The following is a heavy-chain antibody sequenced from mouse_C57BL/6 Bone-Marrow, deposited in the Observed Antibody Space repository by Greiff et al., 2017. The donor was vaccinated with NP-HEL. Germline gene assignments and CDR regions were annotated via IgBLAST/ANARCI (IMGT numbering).Heavy chain of an antibody. CDR3: ASLLLWFAY. CDR2: ISDGGSYT. V-gene: IGHV5-4*01. Sequence: VQLKESGGGLVKPGGSLKLSCAASGFTFSSYAMSWVRQTPEKRLEWVATISDGGSYTYYPDNVKGRFTISRDNAKNNLYLQMSHLKSEDTAMYYCASLLLWFAYWGQGTLVTVSA. CDR1: GFTFSSYA. D-gene: IGHD2-1*01. J-gene: IGHJ3*01.